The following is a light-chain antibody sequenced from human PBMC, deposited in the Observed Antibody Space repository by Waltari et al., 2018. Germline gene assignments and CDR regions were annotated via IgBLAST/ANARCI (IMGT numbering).Light chain of an antibody. CDR2: STH. J-gene: IGKJ1*01. CDR3: QQGDSYPPT. CDR1: LDISSF. Sequence: DIQMSQSPSSLSASAGDRVTITCRASLDISSFLHWYQQKPGKSPNLLIYSTHTFAGGVPSRFSGSGSGTEFTLTISTLQTEDFATYYCQQGDSYPPTFGQGTKVESK. V-gene: IGKV1-9*01.